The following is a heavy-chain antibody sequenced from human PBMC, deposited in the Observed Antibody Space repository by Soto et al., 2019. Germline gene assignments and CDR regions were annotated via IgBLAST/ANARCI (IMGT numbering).Heavy chain of an antibody. J-gene: IGHJ4*02. Sequence: ASVKVSCKASGYTFTSYGISWVRQAPGQGLEWMGWISAYNGNTNYAQKLQGRVTMTTDTSPSTAYMELRSLRSDDTAVYYCARDEANLWVYSSSSVGDYWGQGTLVTVSS. CDR1: GYTFTSYG. V-gene: IGHV1-18*01. CDR2: ISAYNGNT. D-gene: IGHD6-6*01. CDR3: ARDEANLWVYSSSSVGDY.